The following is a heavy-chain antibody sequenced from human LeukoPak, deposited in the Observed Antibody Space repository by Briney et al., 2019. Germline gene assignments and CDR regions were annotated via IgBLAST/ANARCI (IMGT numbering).Heavy chain of an antibody. D-gene: IGHD6-19*01. Sequence: GRSLRVSCAASGFIFSSYGMHWVRQAPGKGLERVAVIWYDGSNKYYADSVKGRFTISRDNSKNTLYLQMNSLRAEDTAVYYCARDSLDSSGWYYFYYWGQGTLVTVSS. CDR2: IWYDGSNK. CDR3: ARDSLDSSGWYYFYY. J-gene: IGHJ4*02. CDR1: GFIFSSYG. V-gene: IGHV3-33*01.